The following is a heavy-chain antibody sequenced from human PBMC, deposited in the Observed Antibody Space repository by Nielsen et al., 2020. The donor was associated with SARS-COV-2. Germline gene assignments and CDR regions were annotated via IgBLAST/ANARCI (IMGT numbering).Heavy chain of an antibody. CDR1: GFTFSSYA. Sequence: GGSLRLSFAASGFTFSSYAMHWVRQATGKGLEWVAVISYDGSNKYYADSVKGRFTISRDNSKNTLYLQMNSLRAEDTAVYYCAKDEGNYYYYMDVWGKGTTVTVSS. V-gene: IGHV3-30-3*01. CDR2: ISYDGSNK. CDR3: AKDEGNYYYYMDV. J-gene: IGHJ6*03.